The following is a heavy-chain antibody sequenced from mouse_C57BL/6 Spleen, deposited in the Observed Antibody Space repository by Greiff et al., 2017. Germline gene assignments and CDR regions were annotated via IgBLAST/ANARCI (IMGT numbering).Heavy chain of an antibody. CDR3: ARQDSNPSYAMDY. CDR1: GYTFTSYW. J-gene: IGHJ4*01. V-gene: IGHV1-64*01. Sequence: QVQLQQPGAELVKPGASVKLSCKASGYTFTSYWMHWVKQRPGQGLEWIGMIHPNSGSTNYNEKFKSKATLTVDKSSSTAYMQLSSLTSEDSAVYYCARQDSNPSYAMDYWGQGTSVTVSS. CDR2: IHPNSGST. D-gene: IGHD2-5*01.